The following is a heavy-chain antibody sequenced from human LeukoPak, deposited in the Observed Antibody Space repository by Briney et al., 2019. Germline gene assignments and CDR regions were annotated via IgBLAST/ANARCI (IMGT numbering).Heavy chain of an antibody. CDR2: ITNLNGGST. CDR3: ARCSRSSTDCYSAFDI. D-gene: IGHD2-2*02. J-gene: IGHJ3*02. CDR1: GFTFDDYG. V-gene: IGHV3-20*04. Sequence: GGSLRLSCEASGFTFDDYGMSWVRQSTDKGLEWVSAITNLNGGSTGYADSVRGRFTIYRDNAKNSLYLQMNSLRAEDTALYYCARCSRSSTDCYSAFDIWGQETMVTVSS.